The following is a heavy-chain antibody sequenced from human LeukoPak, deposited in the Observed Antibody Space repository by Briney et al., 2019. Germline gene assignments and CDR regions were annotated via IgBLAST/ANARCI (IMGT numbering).Heavy chain of an antibody. CDR1: GGSISSGGYY. V-gene: IGHV4-31*03. CDR2: IYYSGST. D-gene: IGHD4-17*01. CDR3: ARALSGDYVDWCFDL. J-gene: IGHJ2*01. Sequence: SQTLSLTCTVSGGSISSGGYYWSWIRQHPGKGLEWIGYIYYSGSTYYNPSLKGRVTISVDTSKNQFSLKLSSVTAADTAVYYCARALSGDYVDWCFDLWGRGTLVTVSS.